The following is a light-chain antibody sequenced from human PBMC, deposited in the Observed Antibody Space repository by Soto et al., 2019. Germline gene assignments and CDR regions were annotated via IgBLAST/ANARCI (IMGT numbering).Light chain of an antibody. CDR2: GAS. Sequence: EIALTQSPATLSVSPGERATLSCRTSQSVNSHLAWYQHKPGQAPRLLIYGASARASGVPDRFSGSGSGTEYTLTITSLQSEDFAIYVCQQYDNWPPWTFGQGTKVEIK. CDR3: QQYDNWPPWT. CDR1: QSVNSH. J-gene: IGKJ1*01. V-gene: IGKV3-15*01.